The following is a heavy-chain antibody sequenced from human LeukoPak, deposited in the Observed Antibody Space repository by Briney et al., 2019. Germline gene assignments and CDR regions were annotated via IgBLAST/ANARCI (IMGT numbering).Heavy chain of an antibody. D-gene: IGHD2-15*01. CDR3: ARDKVVAAKASDY. V-gene: IGHV3-21*01. CDR1: GFTFSSYS. J-gene: IGHJ4*02. CDR2: ISSSSSYI. Sequence: PGGSLRLSCAASGFTFSSYSMNWVRQAPGKGLEWVSSISSSSSYIYYADSGKGRFTISRDNAKNSLYLQMNSLRAEDTAVYYCARDKVVAAKASDYWGQGTLVTVSS.